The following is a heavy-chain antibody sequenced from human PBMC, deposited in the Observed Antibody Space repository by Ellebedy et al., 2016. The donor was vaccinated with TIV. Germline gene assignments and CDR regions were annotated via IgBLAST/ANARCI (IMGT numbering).Heavy chain of an antibody. CDR1: GYTFTGYY. V-gene: IGHV1-3*01. CDR3: ARDRGIFEFDY. Sequence: ASVKVSCKASGYTFTGYYMHWVRQAPGQRLEWMGWINAGNGNTKYSQKFQGRVTITRDTSASTAYMELSSLRSEDTAVYYCARDRGIFEFDYWGQGTLVTVSS. D-gene: IGHD3-3*01. J-gene: IGHJ4*02. CDR2: INAGNGNT.